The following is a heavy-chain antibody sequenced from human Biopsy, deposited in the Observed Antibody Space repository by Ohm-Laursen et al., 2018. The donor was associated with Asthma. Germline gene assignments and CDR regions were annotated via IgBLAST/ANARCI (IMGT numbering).Heavy chain of an antibody. V-gene: IGHV3-53*01. J-gene: IGHJ4*02. CDR1: GFTVSTNG. CDR3: ARGDSSNWSHYYFDY. D-gene: IGHD3-22*01. CDR2: IYSGGTS. Sequence: SLRLSCAAPGFTVSTNGMSWVRQPPGKGLEWVSVIYSGGTSHTADSVRGRFTISRDYSKSTLYLQMHSLRAEDTAVYYCARGDSSNWSHYYFDYWGQGTLVTVSS.